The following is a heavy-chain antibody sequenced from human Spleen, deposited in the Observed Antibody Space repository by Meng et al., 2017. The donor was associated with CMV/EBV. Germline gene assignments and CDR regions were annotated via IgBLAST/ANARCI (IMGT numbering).Heavy chain of an antibody. CDR3: ARALFNAMDV. J-gene: IGHJ6*02. CDR2: ISTTSSYI. CDR1: GFTFSAFS. Sequence: GESLKISCAASGFTFSAFSMNWVRQAPGKGLEWVSSISTTSSYIYYADSLKGRFTISRDNGKNTLFLQMNSLRVEDTAVYYCARALFNAMDVWGQGTTVTVSS. D-gene: IGHD2-8*01. V-gene: IGHV3-21*01.